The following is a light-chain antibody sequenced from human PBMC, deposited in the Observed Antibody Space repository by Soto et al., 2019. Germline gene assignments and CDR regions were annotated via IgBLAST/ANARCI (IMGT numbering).Light chain of an antibody. Sequence: EIVLTQSPGTLSLSPGEGATLSCRASQSVSSNYLAWYQQKAGQAPRLLIYGASSRATGIPDRFSGSGSGNDFSLTISILQPEDFAVYYCQQYGSSPRTFGQGTKVE. CDR1: QSVSSNY. V-gene: IGKV3-20*01. CDR2: GAS. J-gene: IGKJ1*01. CDR3: QQYGSSPRT.